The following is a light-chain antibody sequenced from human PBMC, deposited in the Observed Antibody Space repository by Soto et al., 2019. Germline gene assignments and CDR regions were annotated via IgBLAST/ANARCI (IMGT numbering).Light chain of an antibody. V-gene: IGKV3-15*01. CDR1: QSVSSD. CDR2: AAS. J-gene: IGKJ1*01. Sequence: EIVMTQSPATLSVFPGERATLSCRASQSVSSDLAWYQREPGQAPRLLIYAASTRASGIPARFSGSGSGTDFTLTITTLEPEDFAVYYCPQYGSSPRTFGLGSKVDIK. CDR3: PQYGSSPRT.